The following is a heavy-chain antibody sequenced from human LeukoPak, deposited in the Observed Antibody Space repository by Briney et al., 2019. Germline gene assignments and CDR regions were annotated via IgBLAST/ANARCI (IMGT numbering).Heavy chain of an antibody. D-gene: IGHD3-22*01. Sequence: SETLSLTCTVSGGSISSYYWSWIRQPAGKGLEWIGRIYTSGSTNYNPSLKSRVTISVDKSKNQFSLKLSSVTAADTAVYYCARVNYYDSSGYYAYYYYMGVWGKGTTVTVSS. V-gene: IGHV4-4*07. CDR3: ARVNYYDSSGYYAYYYYMGV. J-gene: IGHJ6*03. CDR1: GGSISSYY. CDR2: IYTSGST.